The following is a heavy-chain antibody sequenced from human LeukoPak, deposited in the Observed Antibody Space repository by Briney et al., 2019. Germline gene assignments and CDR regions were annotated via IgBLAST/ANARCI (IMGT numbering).Heavy chain of an antibody. CDR3: AKDQHGIVVVPAPIPFDY. D-gene: IGHD2-2*01. Sequence: GGSLRLSCAASGFTFSSYWMSWVRQAPGKGLEWVANIKQDGSEKYYVDSVKGRFTISRDNAKNSLYLQMNSLRAEDTAVYYCAKDQHGIVVVPAPIPFDYWGQGTLVTVSS. CDR2: IKQDGSEK. J-gene: IGHJ4*02. CDR1: GFTFSSYW. V-gene: IGHV3-7*01.